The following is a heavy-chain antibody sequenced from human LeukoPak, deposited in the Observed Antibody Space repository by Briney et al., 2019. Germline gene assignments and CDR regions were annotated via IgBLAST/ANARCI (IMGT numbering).Heavy chain of an antibody. Sequence: PSETLSLTCTVSGGSISSYYWSWFRQPPGKGLEWIGNIYYSGSTNYNPSLKSRVTISVDTSKNQFSLKLSSVTAADTAVYYCARVRRYSSSKGDYFDYWGQGTLVTVSS. CDR2: IYYSGST. CDR1: GGSISSYY. D-gene: IGHD6-6*01. J-gene: IGHJ4*02. V-gene: IGHV4-59*12. CDR3: ARVRRYSSSKGDYFDY.